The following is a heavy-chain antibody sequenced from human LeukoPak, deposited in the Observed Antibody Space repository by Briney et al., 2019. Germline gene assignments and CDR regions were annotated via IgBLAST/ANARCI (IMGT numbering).Heavy chain of an antibody. V-gene: IGHV3-11*03. CDR2: ISSSSSYT. J-gene: IGHJ4*02. CDR3: ARLLRAAAIPALDY. CDR1: GFTFSNYA. D-gene: IGHD2-2*01. Sequence: GGSLRLSCAASGFTFSNYATSWVRQAPGKGLEWVSYISSSSSYTNYADSVKGRFTISRDNAKNSLYLQMNSLRAEDTAVYYCARLLRAAAIPALDYWGQGTLVTVSS.